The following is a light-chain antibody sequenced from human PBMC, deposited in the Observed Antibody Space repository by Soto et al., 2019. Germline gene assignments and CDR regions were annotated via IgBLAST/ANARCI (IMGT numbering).Light chain of an antibody. J-gene: IGKJ1*01. V-gene: IGKV1-8*01. CDR3: PQYYSYPPT. CDR2: AAS. Sequence: AIRMTQSPSSFSASTGDRVTITCRASQGISSYLAWYQQKPGKAPKLLIYAASTLQSVVPSRFSGSGSGTDFTLTISCLQSEDFATYYCPQYYSYPPTFGQGTKVEIK. CDR1: QGISSY.